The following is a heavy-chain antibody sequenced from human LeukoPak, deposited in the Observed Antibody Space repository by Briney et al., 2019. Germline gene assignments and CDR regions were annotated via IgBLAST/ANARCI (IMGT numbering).Heavy chain of an antibody. J-gene: IGHJ4*02. D-gene: IGHD6-13*01. V-gene: IGHV3-30*18. CDR2: ISYDGSNK. Sequence: GRSLRLSCAASGFTFSSYGMHWVRQAPGKGLEWVAVISYDGSNKYYADSVKGRFTISRDNSKNTLYLQMNSLRAEDTAVYYCAKRGYSSSWYGLSGYWGQGTLVTVSS. CDR1: GFTFSSYG. CDR3: AKRGYSSSWYGLSGY.